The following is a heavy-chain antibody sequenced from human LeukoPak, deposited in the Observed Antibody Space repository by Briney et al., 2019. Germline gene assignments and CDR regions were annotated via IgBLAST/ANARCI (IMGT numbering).Heavy chain of an antibody. CDR2: ISGSGGST. D-gene: IGHD2-2*02. V-gene: IGHV3-23*01. CDR1: GFTFSSYA. J-gene: IGHJ4*02. Sequence: PGGSLRLSCAASGFTFSSYAMSWVRQAPGKGLEWVSAISGSGGSTYYADSEKGRFTISRDNSKNTLYLQMNSLRVEDTAVYYCAKEYQLLYAVDYWGQGTLVTVSS. CDR3: AKEYQLLYAVDY.